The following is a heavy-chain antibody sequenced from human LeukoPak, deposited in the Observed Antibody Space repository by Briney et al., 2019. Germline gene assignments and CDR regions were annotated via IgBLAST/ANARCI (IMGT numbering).Heavy chain of an antibody. J-gene: IGHJ4*02. CDR1: GFTFRSHG. CDR2: IWYDGSNK. CDR3: ARDIGAAAGNFDY. V-gene: IGHV3-33*01. Sequence: GGSLRLSCAASGFTFRSHGMHWVRQAPGKGLEWVAFIWYDGSNKYYADSVKGRFTISRDNSKNTLYLQMNSLRAEDTAVYYCARDIGAAAGNFDYWGQGTLATVSS. D-gene: IGHD6-13*01.